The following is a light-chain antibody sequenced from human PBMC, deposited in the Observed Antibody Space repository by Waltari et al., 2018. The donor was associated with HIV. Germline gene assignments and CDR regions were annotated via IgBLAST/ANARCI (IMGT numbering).Light chain of an antibody. CDR1: SSDVGAYNY. Sequence: QSALTQPRSVSGSPGQSVTISCTGTSSDVGAYNYVSWYQQHPGKAPKLMIYDVNKRPSGVPDRFPGSKSGNTASLNISGLQAEDESDYYCCSYAGIWGVFGTGTKVTGL. J-gene: IGLJ1*01. CDR2: DVN. CDR3: CSYAGIWGV. V-gene: IGLV2-11*01.